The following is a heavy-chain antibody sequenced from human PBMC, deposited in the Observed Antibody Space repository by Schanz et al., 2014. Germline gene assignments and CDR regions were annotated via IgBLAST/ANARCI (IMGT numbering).Heavy chain of an antibody. CDR1: GFGFSSYS. CDR2: ISGSSRTI. V-gene: IGHV3-48*01. CDR3: AKDAPYPFDL. Sequence: EVHLLESGGGLVQPGGSLRLSCAASGFGFSSYSMNWVRQAPGKGLEWVSYISGSSRTIYYADSMKGRFTVSRDNAENALYLQMNSLRAEDTAIYYCAKDAPYPFDLWGRGTLITVSS. J-gene: IGHJ2*01.